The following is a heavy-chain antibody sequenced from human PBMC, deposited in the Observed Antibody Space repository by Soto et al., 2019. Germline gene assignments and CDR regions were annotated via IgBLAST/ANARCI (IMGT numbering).Heavy chain of an antibody. CDR1: GFTVSSNY. V-gene: IGHV3-66*01. Sequence: PGGSLRLSCAASGFTVSSNYMSWVRQAPGKGLEWVSVIYSGGSTYYADSVKGRFTISRDNSKNTLYLQMNSLRAEDTAVYYCARDGYSSGWRYYYYYYMDVWGKGTTVTVSS. D-gene: IGHD6-19*01. CDR3: ARDGYSSGWRYYYYYYMDV. CDR2: IYSGGST. J-gene: IGHJ6*03.